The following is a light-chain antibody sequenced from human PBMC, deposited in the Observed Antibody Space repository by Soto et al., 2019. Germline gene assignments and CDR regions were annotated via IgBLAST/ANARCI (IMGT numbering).Light chain of an antibody. J-gene: IGLJ1*01. Sequence: QTVRTPSRSASGTPGQRVTISCSGGSSNIGSNTVNWYQQLPGTAPRLLIYSNNQWPSGVPDRFSGSKSGTSASLAISGLQSDDEADYYCGAWDDNLSAYVFGTGTKVTVL. CDR3: GAWDDNLSAYV. CDR2: SNN. CDR1: SSNIGSNT. V-gene: IGLV1-44*01.